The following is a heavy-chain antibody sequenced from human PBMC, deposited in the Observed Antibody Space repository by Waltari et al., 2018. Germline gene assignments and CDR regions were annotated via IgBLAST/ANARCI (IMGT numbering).Heavy chain of an antibody. Sequence: EVQLVESGGGLAQPGGSLRLPCVTSGFTLSDFWMNWVRQAPGKGLVLVSRIRGDGTITTYADSVQCRFTTSRDNTKNTVFLQMNSLRAEDTAVYYCVNSDWFDPLGHGTLVTVSS. J-gene: IGHJ5*02. CDR2: IRGDGTIT. CDR1: GFTLSDFW. D-gene: IGHD2-15*01. CDR3: VNSDWFDP. V-gene: IGHV3-74*03.